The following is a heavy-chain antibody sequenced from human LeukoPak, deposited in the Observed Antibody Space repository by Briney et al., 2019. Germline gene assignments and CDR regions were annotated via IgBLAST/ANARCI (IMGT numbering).Heavy chain of an antibody. V-gene: IGHV3-21*01. CDR1: GFTFSSYS. J-gene: IGHJ4*02. CDR2: ISSSSSYI. Sequence: PGGPLRLSCAASGFTFSSYSMNWVRQAPGKGLEWVSSISSSSSYIYYADSVKGRFTISRDNAKNSLYLQMNSLRAEDTAVYYCARDKSQTGRGYCSSTSCYDLDYWGQGTLVTVSS. CDR3: ARDKSQTGRGYCSSTSCYDLDY. D-gene: IGHD2-2*01.